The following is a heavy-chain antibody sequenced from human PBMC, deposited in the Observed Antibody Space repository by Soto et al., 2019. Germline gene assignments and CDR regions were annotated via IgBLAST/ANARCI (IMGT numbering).Heavy chain of an antibody. D-gene: IGHD1-26*01. Sequence: SETLSLTCTVSGGSISSYYWSWIRQPPGKGLEWIGYIYYSGSTNYNPSLKSRVTISVDTSKNQFSLKLSSVTAADTAVAYGARLDGGSPTGGDKDTYYICSQRTRVTVSS. CDR3: ARLDGGSPTGGDKDTYYI. V-gene: IGHV4-59*01. CDR1: GGSISSYY. J-gene: IGHJ3*02. CDR2: IYYSGST.